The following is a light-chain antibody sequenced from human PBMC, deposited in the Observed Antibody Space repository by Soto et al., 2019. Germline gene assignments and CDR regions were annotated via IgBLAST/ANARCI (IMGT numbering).Light chain of an antibody. Sequence: DIQMTQSPSSLSASVGDRVTITCRASQSITSYLNWYQHKPGRAPMLLIYAVSNLQRGVPSRFSGSGSGTDFTLTISGLQPEDLGTAYCQQSYNTPYTFGQGTKLQIK. V-gene: IGKV1-39*01. CDR2: AVS. CDR1: QSITSY. J-gene: IGKJ2*01. CDR3: QQSYNTPYT.